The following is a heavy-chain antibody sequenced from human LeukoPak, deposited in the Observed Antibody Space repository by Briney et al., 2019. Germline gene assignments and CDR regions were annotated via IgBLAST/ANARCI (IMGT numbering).Heavy chain of an antibody. CDR1: GYTLTELS. V-gene: IGHV1-24*01. J-gene: IGHJ6*03. D-gene: IGHD1-26*01. CDR3: ATGARRGATTQAAYYYYYYMDV. Sequence: ASAKVSCKVSGYTLTELSMHWVRQAPGKGLEWMGGFDPEDGETIYAQKFQGRVTMTEDTSTDTAYMELSSLRSEDTAVYYCATGARRGATTQAAYYYYYYMDVWGKGTAVTVSS. CDR2: FDPEDGET.